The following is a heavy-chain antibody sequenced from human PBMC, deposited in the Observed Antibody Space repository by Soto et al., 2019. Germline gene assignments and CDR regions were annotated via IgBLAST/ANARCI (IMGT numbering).Heavy chain of an antibody. J-gene: IGHJ2*01. V-gene: IGHV3-23*01. D-gene: IGHD3-9*01. Sequence: GGSLRLSCAASGFTFSRYAMTWVRQAPGKGLEGVSAISGSGGRTNYADSVRGRLIISRDNSKNTLYLQMTSLRAEDTAVYYCAKDPPTIAYWYFDLWGRGTLVTVSS. CDR1: GFTFSRYA. CDR3: AKDPPTIAYWYFDL. CDR2: ISGSGGRT.